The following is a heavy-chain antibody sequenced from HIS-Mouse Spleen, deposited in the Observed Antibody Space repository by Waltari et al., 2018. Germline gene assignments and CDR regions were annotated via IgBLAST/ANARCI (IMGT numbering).Heavy chain of an antibody. CDR1: GFTFSSYW. Sequence: ELQLVESGGGLVQPGGSLRLSCAASGFTFSSYWMPWVRQPPGKGLVWVSRINSDGSSKSYADSVKGRFTISRDNAKNTLYLQMNSLRAEDTAVYYCARGVGYCSGGSCYFDYWGQGTLVTVSS. CDR2: INSDGSSK. D-gene: IGHD2-15*01. V-gene: IGHV3-74*01. J-gene: IGHJ4*02. CDR3: ARGVGYCSGGSCYFDY.